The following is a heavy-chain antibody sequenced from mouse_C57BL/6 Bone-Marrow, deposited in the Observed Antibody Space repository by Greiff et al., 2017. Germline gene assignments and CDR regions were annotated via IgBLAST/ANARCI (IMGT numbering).Heavy chain of an antibody. J-gene: IGHJ4*01. D-gene: IGHD5-1*01. CDR3: TISTY. Sequence: VKLQESGAELVRPGASVTLSCKASGYTFTDYEMHWVKQTPVHGLEWIGAIDPETGGTAYNQKFKGKAILTADKSSSTAYMELRSLTSEDSAVYYCTISTYWGQGTSVTVSS. CDR1: GYTFTDYE. CDR2: IDPETGGT. V-gene: IGHV1-15*01.